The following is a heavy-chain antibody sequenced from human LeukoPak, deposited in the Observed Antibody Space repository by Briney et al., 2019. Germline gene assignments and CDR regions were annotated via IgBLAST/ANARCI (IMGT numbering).Heavy chain of an antibody. J-gene: IGHJ6*02. Sequence: ASVKVSCKASGYTFTGYYMHWVRQAPGQGLEWMGWINPNSGGTNYAQKFQGRVTMTRDTSISTAYMELSRLRSDDMAVYYCARDSEYDILTGRVVPSGMDVWGQGTTVTVSS. CDR3: ARDSEYDILTGRVVPSGMDV. D-gene: IGHD3-9*01. V-gene: IGHV1-2*02. CDR1: GYTFTGYY. CDR2: INPNSGGT.